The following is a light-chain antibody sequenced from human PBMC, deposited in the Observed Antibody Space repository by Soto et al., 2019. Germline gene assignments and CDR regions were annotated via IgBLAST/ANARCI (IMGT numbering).Light chain of an antibody. J-gene: IGLJ3*02. CDR1: NSNIGRYS. CDR2: SDD. V-gene: IGLV1-44*01. Sequence: QSALTQPPSLSGTPGQRVTISCSGSNSNIGRYSVNWYQHFPGTAPKILIYSDDERPSGVPDRFSGSKSGTSASLAISGLQSEDEDENYCPAWDDNLNGPLFGGGTKLTVL. CDR3: PAWDDNLNGPL.